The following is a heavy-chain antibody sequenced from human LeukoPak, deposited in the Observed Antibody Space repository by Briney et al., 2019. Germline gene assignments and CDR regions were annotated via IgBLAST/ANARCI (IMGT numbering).Heavy chain of an antibody. CDR2: IYYSGST. V-gene: IGHV4-59*11. D-gene: IGHD3-10*01. CDR3: ARAPGVISPYFDY. CDR1: CGTISSHY. J-gene: IGHJ4*02. Sequence: SDTLLLTCTATCGTISSHYWIWNRQPPGKSLFWIGYIYYSGSTNYNPSLKSRVTISVDTSKNQFSLKLSSVTAADTAVYYCARAPGVISPYFDYWGQGTLVTVSS.